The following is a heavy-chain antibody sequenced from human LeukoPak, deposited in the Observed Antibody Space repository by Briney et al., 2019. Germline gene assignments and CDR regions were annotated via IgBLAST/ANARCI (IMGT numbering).Heavy chain of an antibody. V-gene: IGHV1-18*01. J-gene: IGHJ4*02. CDR1: GYTFTSYG. CDR3: AREGDSYGYDY. D-gene: IGHD5-18*01. CDR2: INAYNGNT. Sequence: ASVKVSCKASGYTFTSYGISWVRQAPGQGLEWMGWINAYNGNTNDAQKLQGRVTMTTDTSTSTAYMERRSLRSDDTAVYYCAREGDSYGYDYWGQGTLVTVSS.